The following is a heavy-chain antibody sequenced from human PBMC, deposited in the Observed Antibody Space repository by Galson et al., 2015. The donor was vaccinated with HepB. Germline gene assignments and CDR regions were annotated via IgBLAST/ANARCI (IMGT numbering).Heavy chain of an antibody. V-gene: IGHV3-7*01. D-gene: IGHD6-13*01. CDR1: GFTFGNYW. Sequence: SLRLSCAASGFTFGNYWMGWVRQAPGKGLEWVANINEDGGRKIYADSVKGRFTISRDNAKNSLFLQMNGLRAEDTAVYYCARDTAASGTGSFDYWGQGTLATVSS. J-gene: IGHJ4*02. CDR2: INEDGGRK. CDR3: ARDTAASGTGSFDY.